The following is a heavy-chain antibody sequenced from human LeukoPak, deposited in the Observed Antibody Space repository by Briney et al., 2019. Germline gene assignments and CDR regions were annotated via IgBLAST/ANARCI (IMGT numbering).Heavy chain of an antibody. V-gene: IGHV3-30-3*01. Sequence: GGSLRLSCAASGFTFSSYAMHWVRQAPGKGLEWVAVISYDGSNKYYADSVKGRFTISRDNSKNTLYLQMNSLRAEDTAVYYCARDRKAYFGVVIYNWFDPWGQGTLVTVSS. CDR2: ISYDGSNK. J-gene: IGHJ5*02. D-gene: IGHD3-3*01. CDR1: GFTFSSYA. CDR3: ARDRKAYFGVVIYNWFDP.